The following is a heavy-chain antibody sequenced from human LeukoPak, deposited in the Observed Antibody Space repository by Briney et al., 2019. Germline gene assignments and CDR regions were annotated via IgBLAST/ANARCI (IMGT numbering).Heavy chain of an antibody. CDR2: ISSSSSTI. J-gene: IGHJ4*02. CDR3: ARYSFDYGPD. V-gene: IGHV3-48*01. CDR1: GFTFDDYA. D-gene: IGHD5-18*01. Sequence: PGGSLRLSCAASGFTFDDYAMHWVRQAPGKGLEWVSYISSSSSTIYYTDSVKGRFIISRDNTKNSLYLQMNSLRAEDTAVYYCARYSFDYGPDWGQGTLVTVSS.